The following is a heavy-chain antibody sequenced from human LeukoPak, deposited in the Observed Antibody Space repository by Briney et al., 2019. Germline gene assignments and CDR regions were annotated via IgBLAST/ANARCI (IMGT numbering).Heavy chain of an antibody. CDR1: GFTFSNYW. Sequence: GGSLRLSCAASGFTFSNYWMSWVRQAPGKGLEWVANIKQDGSEKYYVDSVKGRFTITRDNAKNSLYLQMNSLRAEDTAVYYCAKDKGRSSTSPDYWGQGTLVTVSS. J-gene: IGHJ4*02. CDR3: AKDKGRSSTSPDY. CDR2: IKQDGSEK. V-gene: IGHV3-7*01. D-gene: IGHD2-2*01.